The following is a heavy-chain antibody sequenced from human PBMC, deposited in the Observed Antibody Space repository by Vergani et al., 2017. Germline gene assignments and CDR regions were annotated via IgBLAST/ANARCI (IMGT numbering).Heavy chain of an antibody. D-gene: IGHD2-21*02. J-gene: IGHJ4*02. CDR3: ARWLAYCGGDCYFPEHTTLYYFDN. CDR2: ISSSSSYI. Sequence: EVQLVESGGGLVKPGGSLRLSCAASGFTFSSYSMNWVRQAPGKGLEWVSSISSSSSYIYYADAVKGRFTISRDNAKNSLYRQINSLRADDTAVYYCARWLAYCGGDCYFPEHTTLYYFDNWGQGTLVTVSS. CDR1: GFTFSSYS. V-gene: IGHV3-21*01.